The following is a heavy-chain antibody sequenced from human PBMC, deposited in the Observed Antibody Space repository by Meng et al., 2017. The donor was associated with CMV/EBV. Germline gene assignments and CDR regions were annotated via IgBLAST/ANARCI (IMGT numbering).Heavy chain of an antibody. Sequence: QVQLQQWGGVLLKPSEALSLTCAVYGGSFSGYYWSWIRQPPGKGLEWIGEINHSGSTNYNPSLKSRVTISVDTSKNQFSLKLSSVTAADTAVYYCARESMVRGEDWGQGTLVTVSS. CDR1: GGSFSGYY. CDR2: INHSGST. D-gene: IGHD3-10*01. V-gene: IGHV4-34*01. J-gene: IGHJ4*02. CDR3: ARESMVRGED.